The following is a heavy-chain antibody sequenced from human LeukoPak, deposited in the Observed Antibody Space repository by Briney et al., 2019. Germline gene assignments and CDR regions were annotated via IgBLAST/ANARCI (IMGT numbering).Heavy chain of an antibody. V-gene: IGHV4-34*01. CDR3: ARHVRRRGYSYGYSKSHHFDY. CDR1: GGSFSGYY. D-gene: IGHD5-18*01. CDR2: INHSGST. J-gene: IGHJ4*02. Sequence: SETLSLTCAVYGGSFSGYYWSWIRQPPGKGLEWIGEINHSGSTNYNPSLKSRVTISVDTSKNQFSLKLSSVTAADTAVYYCARHVRRRGYSYGYSKSHHFDYWGQGTLVTVSS.